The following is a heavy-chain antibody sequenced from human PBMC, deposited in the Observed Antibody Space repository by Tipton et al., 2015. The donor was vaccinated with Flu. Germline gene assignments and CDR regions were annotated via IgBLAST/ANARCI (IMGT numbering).Heavy chain of an antibody. J-gene: IGHJ4*02. D-gene: IGHD5-12*01. CDR1: GRTFTDYY. V-gene: IGHV1-69-2*01. Sequence: VQLVQSGAEVKKPGATVKISCKVSGRTFTDYYMHWVQQAPGKGLEWMGLVDPEDGETKYAEKFQGRVTITADTSTDTTYMELSGLRSEDAAVYYCATEGGYTGYVIDYWGRGTLVTVSS. CDR3: ATEGGYTGYVIDY. CDR2: VDPEDGET.